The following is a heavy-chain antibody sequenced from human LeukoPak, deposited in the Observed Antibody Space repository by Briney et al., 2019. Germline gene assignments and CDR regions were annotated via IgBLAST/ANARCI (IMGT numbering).Heavy chain of an antibody. D-gene: IGHD2-2*01. J-gene: IGHJ4*02. CDR1: GGXISNYY. Sequence: PSETLSLTCTVSGGXISNYYWSWIRQPPGKGLEWIGYIYYSGNTNYNPSLKSRVTISVDTSNNQFSLKLNSVTAADTAVYYCARVRYCSTNRCYDREFDNWGQGTLVTVSS. V-gene: IGHV4-59*01. CDR2: IYYSGNT. CDR3: ARVRYCSTNRCYDREFDN.